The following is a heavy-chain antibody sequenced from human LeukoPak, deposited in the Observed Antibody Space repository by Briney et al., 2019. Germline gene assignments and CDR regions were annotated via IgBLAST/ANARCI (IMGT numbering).Heavy chain of an antibody. CDR3: AKRKPVAGFDY. CDR1: GFTVSNNY. V-gene: IGHV3-23*01. CDR2: ISGSGGSS. D-gene: IGHD6-19*01. Sequence: SGGSLRLSCAASGFTVSNNYMSWVRQAPGKGLEWVSAISGSGGSSYYADSVKGRFTISRDNSKNTLYLQMNSLRAEDTAVYYCAKRKPVAGFDYWGQGTLVTVSS. J-gene: IGHJ4*02.